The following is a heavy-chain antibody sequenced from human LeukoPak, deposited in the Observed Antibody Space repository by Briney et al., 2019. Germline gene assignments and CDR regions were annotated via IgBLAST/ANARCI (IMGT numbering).Heavy chain of an antibody. V-gene: IGHV4-59*01. D-gene: IGHD5-12*01. CDR2: LFYSGNT. CDR3: GRVRTGNTGSPEYFED. Sequence: SETLSLTCTVSGGSISSYYWSWIRQPPGKGLEWIGYLFYSGNTNSNPSLKSRVTISADTSKNQFSLRLNSVTAADAAVYFCGRVRTGNTGSPEYFEDWGQGTLVTVSS. CDR1: GGSISSYY. J-gene: IGHJ1*01.